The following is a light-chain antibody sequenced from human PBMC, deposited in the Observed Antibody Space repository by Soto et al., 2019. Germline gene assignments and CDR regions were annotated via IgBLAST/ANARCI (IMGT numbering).Light chain of an antibody. CDR3: HQRQSWPRT. CDR1: QYINTR. Sequence: EIVCTQSRSTVSCFAVGIVTLSCRASQYINTRLAWYQHRPGQAPRLLIYQTSIRAAGIPARFSASGSGTDFTLTISDVQPEDFALYYCHQRQSWPRTFGQGTKVDIK. CDR2: QTS. J-gene: IGKJ1*01. V-gene: IGKV3-11*01.